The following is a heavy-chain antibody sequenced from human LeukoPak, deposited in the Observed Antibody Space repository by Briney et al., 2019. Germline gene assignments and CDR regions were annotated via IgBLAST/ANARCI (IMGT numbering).Heavy chain of an antibody. CDR1: GVTFGTYS. Sequence: GGSLRLPCAASGVTFGTYSMNWVRQAPGKGLEWVSYITSTTNTIYYGDSVKGRFTISGDNAKSSLYLQMNSLRAEDTALYYCVRDLYGATSYWGQGTLVTVSS. J-gene: IGHJ4*02. V-gene: IGHV3-48*04. CDR2: ITSTTNTI. D-gene: IGHD4/OR15-4a*01. CDR3: VRDLYGATSY.